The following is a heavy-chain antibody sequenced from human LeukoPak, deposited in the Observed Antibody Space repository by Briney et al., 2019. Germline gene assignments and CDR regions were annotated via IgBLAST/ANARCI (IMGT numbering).Heavy chain of an antibody. CDR3: TRVSATEGFDY. V-gene: IGHV3-48*03. Sequence: GGSLRLSCAASGFTFSSYEMNWVRQAPGKGLEWVSYITSSGRTIYYADSVKGRFTISRDNAKNSLCLQMNGLRAEDTAIYYCTRVSATEGFDYWGQGTLVTVSS. CDR1: GFTFSSYE. J-gene: IGHJ4*02. CDR2: ITSSGRTI.